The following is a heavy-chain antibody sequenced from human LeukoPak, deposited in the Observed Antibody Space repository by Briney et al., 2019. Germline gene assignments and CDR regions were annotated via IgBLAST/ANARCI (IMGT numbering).Heavy chain of an antibody. D-gene: IGHD5-12*01. CDR3: AKDLLSRGYDSCDY. V-gene: IGHV3-23*01. CDR1: GFTFSSYA. J-gene: IGHJ4*02. CDR2: ISGSGGST. Sequence: GGSLRLSCAASGFTFSSYAMSWVRQAPGKGLEWVSVISGSGGSTYYAGSVKGRFTISRDNSKSTLYLQMNSLRAEDTAVYYCAKDLLSRGYDSCDYWGQGILVTVSS.